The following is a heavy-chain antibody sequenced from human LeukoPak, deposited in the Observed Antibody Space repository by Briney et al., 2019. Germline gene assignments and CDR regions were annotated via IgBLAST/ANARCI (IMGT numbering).Heavy chain of an antibody. Sequence: GGSLRLSCAASGFTFSSYGMHWVRQAPGKGLEWVAFIRYDGSNKYYADSVKGRFTISRDNSKNTLYLQMNSLRAEDTAVYYCAKDWGVSGPTGGAFDIWGQGTMVTVSS. V-gene: IGHV3-30*02. J-gene: IGHJ3*02. CDR2: IRYDGSNK. CDR3: AKDWGVSGPTGGAFDI. D-gene: IGHD2-15*01. CDR1: GFTFSSYG.